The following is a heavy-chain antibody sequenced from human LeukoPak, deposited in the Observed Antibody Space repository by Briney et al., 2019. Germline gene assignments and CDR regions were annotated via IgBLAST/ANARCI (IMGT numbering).Heavy chain of an antibody. CDR1: GGSISSYY. J-gene: IGHJ5*02. V-gene: IGHV4-59*01. D-gene: IGHD3-10*01. Sequence: PSETLSLTCTVSGGSISSYYWSWIRQPPGKGLEWIGYIYYSGSTNYNPSLKSRVTISVDTSKNQFSLKLSSVTAADTAVYYCARDHYYGSGSTWFDPWGQGTLVTVSP. CDR3: ARDHYYGSGSTWFDP. CDR2: IYYSGST.